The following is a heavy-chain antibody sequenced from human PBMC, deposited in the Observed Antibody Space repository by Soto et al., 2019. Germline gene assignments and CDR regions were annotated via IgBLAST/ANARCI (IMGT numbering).Heavy chain of an antibody. D-gene: IGHD3-10*01. CDR2: ISSSSSTI. V-gene: IGHV3-48*01. CDR1: GFTFSSYS. Sequence: EVQLVESGGGLVQPGGSLRLSCAASGFTFSSYSMNWVRQAPGKGLEWVSYISSSSSTIYYADSVKGRFTISRDNAKNSLYLQMNSLRAEDTAVYYCARDSYGSGWRYYSYGMDVWGQGTTVTVSS. CDR3: ARDSYGSGWRYYSYGMDV. J-gene: IGHJ6*02.